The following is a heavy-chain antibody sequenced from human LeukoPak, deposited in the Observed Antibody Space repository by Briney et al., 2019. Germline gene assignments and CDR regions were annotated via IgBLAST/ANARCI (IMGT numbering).Heavy chain of an antibody. CDR1: GGSISSYY. J-gene: IGHJ4*02. Sequence: SETLSLTCTVSGGSISSYYWSWIRQPPGRGLEWIGYIYYSGSTNYNPSLKSRVTISVDTSKNQFSLKLRSVTAADTAVYYCASLDTTVTLFDYRGQGTLVTVSS. CDR2: IYYSGST. V-gene: IGHV4-59*08. D-gene: IGHD4-17*01. CDR3: ASLDTTVTLFDY.